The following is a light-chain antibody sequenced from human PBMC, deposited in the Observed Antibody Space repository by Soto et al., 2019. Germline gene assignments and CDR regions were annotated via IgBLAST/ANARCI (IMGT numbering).Light chain of an antibody. CDR2: GAS. V-gene: IGKV3-20*01. J-gene: IGKJ3*01. CDR1: QTVSTRF. Sequence: EIVLTQSPGTLSLSPGERATLSCRASQTVSTRFLAWYQQKPGQAPRLLIYGASSKATGIPDRFSGSDPGTDYNPTINRLEPEDFAVYDCQQLGTPPFTFGPGTRVDIK. CDR3: QQLGTPPFT.